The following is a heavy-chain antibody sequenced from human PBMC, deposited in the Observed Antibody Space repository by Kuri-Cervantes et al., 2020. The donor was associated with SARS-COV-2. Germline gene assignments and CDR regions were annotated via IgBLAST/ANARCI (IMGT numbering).Heavy chain of an antibody. V-gene: IGHV3-30*19. D-gene: IGHD2-2*01. CDR1: GFTFSSYG. J-gene: IGHJ6*02. Sequence: GGSLRLSCAASGFTFSSYGMHWVRQAPGKGLEWVAVIWYDGSNKYYADSVKGRFTISRDNSKNTLYLQMNSLRAEDTAVYYCARGLRTSRVYYYYGMDVWGQGATVTVSS. CDR2: IWYDGSNK. CDR3: ARGLRTSRVYYYYGMDV.